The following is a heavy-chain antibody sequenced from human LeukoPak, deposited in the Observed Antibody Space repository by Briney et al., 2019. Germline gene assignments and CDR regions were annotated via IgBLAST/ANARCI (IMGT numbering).Heavy chain of an antibody. V-gene: IGHV4-59*01. D-gene: IGHD6-19*01. Sequence: SETLSLTCTVSGGSISSYYWSWIRQPPGKGLEWIGYIYYSGSTNYNPSLKSRVTISVDTSKNQFSPKLSSVTAADTAVYYCARTSYSSGWAAGYWGQGTLVTVSS. CDR3: ARTSYSSGWAAGY. J-gene: IGHJ4*02. CDR1: GGSISSYY. CDR2: IYYSGST.